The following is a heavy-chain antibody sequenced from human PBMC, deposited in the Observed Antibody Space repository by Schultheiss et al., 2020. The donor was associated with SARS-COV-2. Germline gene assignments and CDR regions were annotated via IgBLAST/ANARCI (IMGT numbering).Heavy chain of an antibody. D-gene: IGHD6-6*01. CDR3: ATAGSSSNAFDI. J-gene: IGHJ3*02. Sequence: GGSLRLSCAASGFTFSSYDMHWVRQAPGKGLEWVAVIYSGGSTYYADSVKGRFTISRDNSKNTLYLHMNSLRAEDTAVYYCATAGSSSNAFDIWGQGTMVTVSS. CDR2: IYSGGST. CDR1: GFTFSSYD. V-gene: IGHV3-66*01.